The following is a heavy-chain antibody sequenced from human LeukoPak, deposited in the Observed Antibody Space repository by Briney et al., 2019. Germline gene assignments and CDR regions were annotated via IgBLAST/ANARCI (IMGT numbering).Heavy chain of an antibody. V-gene: IGHV3-48*01. CDR1: GFTFSSYS. D-gene: IGHD3-10*01. Sequence: PGGSLRLSCAASGFTFSSYSMNWVRQAPGKGLEWVSYISSSSTIYYADSVKGRFTISRDNAKNSVYLQMNSLRPEDTAVYYCTKGKDYYVEYWGQGTLVTVSS. J-gene: IGHJ4*02. CDR2: ISSSSTI. CDR3: TKGKDYYVEY.